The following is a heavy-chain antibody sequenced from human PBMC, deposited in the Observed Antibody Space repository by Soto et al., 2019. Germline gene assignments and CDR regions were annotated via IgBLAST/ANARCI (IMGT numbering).Heavy chain of an antibody. CDR1: GYTFTSYG. D-gene: IGHD2-8*01. Sequence: ASVNVSCKSSGYTFTSYGISWVRQAPGQGLECMGWISAYNGNTSYAQKLQGRVTMTTDTSTSTAYMELRSLRSDDTAVYYCARTLGYCTNGVCYGYYYGMDVWGQGTTVTVSS. CDR3: ARTLGYCTNGVCYGYYYGMDV. V-gene: IGHV1-18*01. J-gene: IGHJ6*02. CDR2: ISAYNGNT.